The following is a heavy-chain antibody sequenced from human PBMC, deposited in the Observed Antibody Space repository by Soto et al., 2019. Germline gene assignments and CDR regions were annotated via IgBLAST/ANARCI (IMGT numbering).Heavy chain of an antibody. D-gene: IGHD5-18*01. V-gene: IGHV4-59*08. CDR1: GGSIISYY. Sequence: SETLSLTCTVSGGSIISYYWSWILQPPGKGLEWIGYIYYSGSTNYNPSLKSRVTISVDTSKNQFSLKLSSVTAADTAVYYCARLVWSYGTWFDPWGQGTLVTVSS. CDR2: IYYSGST. J-gene: IGHJ5*02. CDR3: ARLVWSYGTWFDP.